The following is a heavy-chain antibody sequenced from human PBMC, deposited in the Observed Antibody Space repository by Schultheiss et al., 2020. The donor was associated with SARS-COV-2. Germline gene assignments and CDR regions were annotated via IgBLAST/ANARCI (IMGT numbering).Heavy chain of an antibody. CDR1: GGSFSGYY. CDR3: ARDYWGGYDTYYGMDV. D-gene: IGHD5-12*01. J-gene: IGHJ6*02. CDR2: IYTSGST. Sequence: SETLSLTCAVYGGSFSGYYWSWIRQPAGKGLEWIGRIYTSGSTNYNPSLKSRVTMSVDTSKNQFSLKLSSVTAADTAVYYCARDYWGGYDTYYGMDVWGQGTTVTVSS. V-gene: IGHV4-4*07.